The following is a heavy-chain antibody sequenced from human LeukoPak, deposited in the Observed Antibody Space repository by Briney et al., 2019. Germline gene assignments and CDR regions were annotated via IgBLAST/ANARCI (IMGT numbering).Heavy chain of an antibody. Sequence: KTSETLSLTCTVSGGSIRNFYWSWIRQPPGKGLEWIGYIYYSGTTKYNPSLKSRVTISVDTSENQFSLKVNSVTAADTAAYYCARNHGGWSDSWGQGTLVTVSS. V-gene: IGHV4-59*01. J-gene: IGHJ5*01. CDR2: IYYSGTT. D-gene: IGHD4-23*01. CDR3: ARNHGGWSDS. CDR1: GGSIRNFY.